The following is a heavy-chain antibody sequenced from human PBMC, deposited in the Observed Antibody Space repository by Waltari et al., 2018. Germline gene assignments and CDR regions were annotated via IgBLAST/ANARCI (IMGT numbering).Heavy chain of an antibody. J-gene: IGHJ6*02. V-gene: IGHV4-4*02. CDR2: IYHSGST. CDR3: ARDLDYGSGSFTFGYGMDV. CDR1: GGSISRSNW. D-gene: IGHD3-10*01. Sequence: QVQLQESGPGLVKPSGTLSLTCAVSGGSISRSNWWSWVRQPPGKGLEWIGEIYHSGSTNYNPSLKSRVTISVDKSKNQFSLKLSSVTAADTAVYYCARDLDYGSGSFTFGYGMDVWGQGTTVTVSS.